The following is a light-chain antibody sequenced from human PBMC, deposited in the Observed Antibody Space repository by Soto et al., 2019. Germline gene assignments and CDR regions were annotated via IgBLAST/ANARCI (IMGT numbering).Light chain of an antibody. CDR2: GAS. CDR3: QQYGGSRLT. CDR1: QSVSNKW. Sequence: ETVLTQSPGTLSLSPGERATLSCRASQSVSNKWLAWYQQKLGQAPRLLISGASSRAPGIPDRFSGRGSGTEFTLTISSLEPEDFAVYYCQQYGGSRLTFGGGTKVEIK. J-gene: IGKJ4*01. V-gene: IGKV3-20*01.